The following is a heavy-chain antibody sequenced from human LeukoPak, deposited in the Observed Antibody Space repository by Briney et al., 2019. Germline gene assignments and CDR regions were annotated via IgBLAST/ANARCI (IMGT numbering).Heavy chain of an antibody. J-gene: IGHJ4*02. CDR1: GFTFSSYA. V-gene: IGHV3-23*01. Sequence: GGSLRLSCAASGFTFSSYAMSWVRQAPGKGLEWVSALTGGGGPYYADSVKGRFSISRDNSKNTLYLQMNSLRAEDTGVYYCAKVIALDTSMGIFDHWGQGTLVTVSS. D-gene: IGHD5-18*01. CDR2: LTGGGGP. CDR3: AKVIALDTSMGIFDH.